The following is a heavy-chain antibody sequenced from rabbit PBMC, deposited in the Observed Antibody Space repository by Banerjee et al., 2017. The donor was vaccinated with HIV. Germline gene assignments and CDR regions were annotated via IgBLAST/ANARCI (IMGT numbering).Heavy chain of an antibody. Sequence: QSLEESGGDLVKPGASLTLTCTASGFSFSSSYWICWVRQAPGKGLELIACIYTSSGSTYYASWVNGRFTITRSTSLNTVDLKMTSLTAADTATYFCARSSGIMLVMLVMVMDLWGPGTLVTVS. D-gene: IGHD6-1*01. CDR2: IYTSSGST. CDR3: ARSSGIMLVMLVMVMDL. CDR1: GFSFSSSYW. V-gene: IGHV1S43*01. J-gene: IGHJ4*01.